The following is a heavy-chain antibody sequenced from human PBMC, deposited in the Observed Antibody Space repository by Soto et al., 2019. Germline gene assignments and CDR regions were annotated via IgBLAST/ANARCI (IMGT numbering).Heavy chain of an antibody. D-gene: IGHD3-10*01. V-gene: IGHV4-59*01. CDR1: GGSISSYY. CDR2: IYYSGST. Sequence: PSETLSLTCTVSGGSISSYYWSWIRQPPGKGLEWIGYIYYSGSTNYNPSLKSRVTISVDTSKNQFSLKLSSVTAADTAVYYCARSVGPRRLLSWFDPWGQGTLVTVSS. J-gene: IGHJ5*02. CDR3: ARSVGPRRLLSWFDP.